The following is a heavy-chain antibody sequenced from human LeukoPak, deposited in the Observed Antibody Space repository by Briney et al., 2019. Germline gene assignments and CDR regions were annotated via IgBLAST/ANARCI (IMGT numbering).Heavy chain of an antibody. CDR3: APPGTTSADY. CDR2: INHSGST. V-gene: IGHV4-34*01. J-gene: IGHJ4*02. CDR1: GGSFSGYY. D-gene: IGHD1-7*01. Sequence: PSETLSLTCAVYGGSFSGYYWSWICQPPGKGLEWIGEINHSGSTNYNPSLKSRVTISVDTSKNQFSLKLSSVTAADTAVYYCAPPGTTSADYWGQGTLVTVSS.